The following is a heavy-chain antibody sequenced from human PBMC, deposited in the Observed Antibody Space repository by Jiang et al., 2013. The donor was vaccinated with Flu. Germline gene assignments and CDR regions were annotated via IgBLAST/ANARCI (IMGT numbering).Heavy chain of an antibody. D-gene: IGHD3-10*01. CDR3: ARDYYGSGSNYYYYYYGMDV. V-gene: IGHV3-7*01. Sequence: QLLESGGGLVQPGGSLRLSCAASGFTFSSYWMSWVRQAPGKGLEWVANIKQDGSEKYYVDSVKGRFTISRDNAKNSLYLQMNSLRAEDTAVYYCARDYYGSGSNYYYYYYGMDVWGQGTTVTVSS. CDR1: GFTFSSYW. J-gene: IGHJ6*02. CDR2: IKQDGSEK.